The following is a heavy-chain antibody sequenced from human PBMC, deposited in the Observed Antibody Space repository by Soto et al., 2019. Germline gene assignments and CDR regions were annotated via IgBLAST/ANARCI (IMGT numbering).Heavy chain of an antibody. J-gene: IGHJ5*02. V-gene: IGHV3-21*01. CDR1: GFTFSSYS. Sequence: GGSLRLSCAASGFTFSSYSMNWVRQAPGKGLEWVSSISSSSSYIYYADSVKGRFTISRDNAKNSLYLQMNSLRAEDTAVYYCARVDIVEKTIDPWGQGTLVTVSS. CDR3: ARVDIVEKTIDP. D-gene: IGHD3-22*01. CDR2: ISSSSSYI.